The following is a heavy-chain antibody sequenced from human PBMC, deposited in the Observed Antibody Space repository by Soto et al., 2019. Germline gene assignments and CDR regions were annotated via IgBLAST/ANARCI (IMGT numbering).Heavy chain of an antibody. CDR2: ISSNGVGT. D-gene: IGHD6-6*01. V-gene: IGHV3-64*01. J-gene: IGHJ6*03. CDR3: ARRARPDFYYMDV. CDR1: GFTLSGYA. Sequence: EGQLAESGGGLAQPGGSLRLSCAASGFTLSGYAMDWVRQAPGKGLEYVSGISSNGVGTYYANSVQGRFAISRDNSKNAVYLQMGSLRPEDMAVYYCARRARPDFYYMDVWGKGTTVTVS.